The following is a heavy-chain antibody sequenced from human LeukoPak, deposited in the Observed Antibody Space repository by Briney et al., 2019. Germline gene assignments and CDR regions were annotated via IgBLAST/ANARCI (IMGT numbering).Heavy chain of an antibody. CDR2: IYYSGST. CDR3: ASSRDGYNLDAFDI. Sequence: PSETLSLTCTVSGGSISSYYWSWIRQPPGKGLEWIGYIYYSGSTNYNPSLKSRATISVDTSKNQFSLKLSSVTAADTAVYYCASSRDGYNLDAFDIWGQGTMVTVSS. CDR1: GGSISSYY. V-gene: IGHV4-59*01. J-gene: IGHJ3*02. D-gene: IGHD5-24*01.